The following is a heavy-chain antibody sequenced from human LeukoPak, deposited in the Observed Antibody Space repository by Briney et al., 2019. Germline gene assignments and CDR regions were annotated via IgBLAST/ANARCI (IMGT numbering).Heavy chain of an antibody. CDR2: IYPGDSDT. J-gene: IGHJ3*02. D-gene: IGHD6-19*01. V-gene: IGHV5-51*01. CDR3: ARPVAGTGTHAFDI. Sequence: GESLKISCKGSGYSFTSYWIGWVRQMPGKGLEWMGIIYPGDSDTRYSPSFQGQVTISADNSINTTYLQWSSLKASDTAMYYCARPVAGTGTHAFDIWGQGTMVTVSS. CDR1: GYSFTSYW.